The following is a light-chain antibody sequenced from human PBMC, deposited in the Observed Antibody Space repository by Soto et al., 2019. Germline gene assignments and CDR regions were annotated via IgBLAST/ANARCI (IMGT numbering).Light chain of an antibody. J-gene: IGKJ3*01. CDR2: WAS. CDR1: QSVLYSSNDKNY. Sequence: DIVLTQSPDSLAVSLGERASINCRSNQSVLYSSNDKNYLAWYQQKPGQPPKLLIYWASSRESGVPARFSGSGSGTEFTLTISSLQAEDVAVYSCQQYYSTPFTFGPGTIVEI. V-gene: IGKV4-1*01. CDR3: QQYYSTPFT.